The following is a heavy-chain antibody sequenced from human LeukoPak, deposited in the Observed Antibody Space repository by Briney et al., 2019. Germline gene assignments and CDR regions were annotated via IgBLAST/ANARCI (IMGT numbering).Heavy chain of an antibody. V-gene: IGHV1-2*02. J-gene: IGHJ4*02. CDR2: INPNSGDT. D-gene: IGHD2/OR15-2a*01. CDR3: ARGTFSNPFDY. CDR1: GYTFTVYY. Sequence: ASVKVSCKASGYTFTVYYMHGVRQAPGQGLEWMGWINPNSGDTNYAQKFQGRVTMTRDTSISTAYMELSRLRSDDTAVYYCARGTFSNPFDYWGQGTLVTVSS.